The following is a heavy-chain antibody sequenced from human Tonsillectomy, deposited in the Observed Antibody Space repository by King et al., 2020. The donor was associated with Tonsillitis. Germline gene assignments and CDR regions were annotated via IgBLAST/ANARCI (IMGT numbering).Heavy chain of an antibody. CDR2: IYNSGST. V-gene: IGHV4-59*01. J-gene: IGHJ4*02. CDR1: GDSISSYS. CDR3: ASLYGDYVWGHYYFDY. D-gene: IGHD4-17*01. Sequence: VQLVESGPGLVKPSETLSLTCSVSGDSISSYSWSWIRQPPGKGLEWIGYIYNSGSTNYNPSLKSRVTISVDTAKNQFSPKLNSVTVADTAVYYCASLYGDYVWGHYYFDYWGQGTLVTVSS.